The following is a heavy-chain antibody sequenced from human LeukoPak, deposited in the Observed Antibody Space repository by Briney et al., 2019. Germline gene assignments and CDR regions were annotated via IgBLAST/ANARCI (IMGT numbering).Heavy chain of an antibody. D-gene: IGHD5-12*01. Sequence: PSETLSLTCTVSGGSISSGGYYWSWVRQHPGKGVEWVGYIYYSGSTYYNPSLKSRVTISVDTSKNQFSLKLSSVTAADTAVYYCARGYSGYARFHYYMDVWGKGTTVTVSS. CDR1: GGSISSGGYY. CDR2: IYYSGST. V-gene: IGHV4-31*03. J-gene: IGHJ6*03. CDR3: ARGYSGYARFHYYMDV.